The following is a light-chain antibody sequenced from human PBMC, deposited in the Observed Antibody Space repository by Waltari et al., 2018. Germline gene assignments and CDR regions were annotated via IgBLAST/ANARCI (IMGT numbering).Light chain of an antibody. CDR2: GAS. CDR3: QQYNNWPET. CDR1: PSIGSN. J-gene: IGKJ1*01. V-gene: IGKV3-15*01. Sequence: DIVMTQSPATLSVSPGERATLSCRASPSIGSNVAWYQPKPGQAPRFLIYGASTRATGIPVRFSGGGSGTEFTLTISSLQSADFAVYFCQQYNNWPETFGQGTKVEIK.